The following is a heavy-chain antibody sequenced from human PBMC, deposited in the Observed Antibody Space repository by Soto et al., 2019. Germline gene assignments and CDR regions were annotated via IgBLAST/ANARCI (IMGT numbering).Heavy chain of an antibody. CDR1: GCTISIHG. J-gene: IGHJ4*02. V-gene: IGHV3-23*01. Sequence: GGSLRLSCAASGCTISIHGMSWLRQAPGKGLEWVSAIDSGGGITNYVDSVKGRFTMSRDNSKDTLFLQMNGLRDEDTAVYYCAKACDRDSYHPFDHWGPGTLVTVSS. D-gene: IGHD3-16*01. CDR2: IDSGGGIT. CDR3: AKACDRDSYHPFDH.